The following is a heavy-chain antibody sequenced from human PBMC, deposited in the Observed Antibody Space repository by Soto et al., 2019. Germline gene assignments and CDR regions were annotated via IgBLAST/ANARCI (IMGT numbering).Heavy chain of an antibody. CDR1: GGTISNYY. D-gene: IGHD4-17*01. Sequence: SETLSLTCTVSGGTISNYYWSWIRQPPGKGLEWMGYMYYSGSTKYNPSLKSRVTISVGTSNNQFFLKLNSVTAADTAVYFCTRVGGYYGDYPNFDYWGRGTLGTVS. J-gene: IGHJ4*02. V-gene: IGHV4-59*01. CDR3: TRVGGYYGDYPNFDY. CDR2: MYYSGST.